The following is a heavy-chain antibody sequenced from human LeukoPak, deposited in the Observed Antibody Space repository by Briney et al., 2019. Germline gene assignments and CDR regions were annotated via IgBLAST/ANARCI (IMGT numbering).Heavy chain of an antibody. D-gene: IGHD5-12*01. CDR3: ARDRGGYELDY. Sequence: PSETLSLTCTVSGGSISSYYWSWIRQPPGKGLEWIGYIYYSGSTNYNPSLKSRVTISVDTSKNQFSLKLSSVTAADTAVYYCARDRGGYELDYWGQGTLVTVSS. CDR2: IYYSGST. J-gene: IGHJ4*02. CDR1: GGSISSYY. V-gene: IGHV4-59*12.